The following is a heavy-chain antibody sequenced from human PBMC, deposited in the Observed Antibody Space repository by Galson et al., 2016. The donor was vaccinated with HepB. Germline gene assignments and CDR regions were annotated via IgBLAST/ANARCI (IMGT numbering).Heavy chain of an antibody. V-gene: IGHV3-30*18. Sequence: SLRLSCAASGFTFRSYGMHWVRQAPGRGLEWVAVILYDGSNKYYADSVKGRFTISRDNSKNTLYLQMNSLRPEDTAVYYCAKSAGDRSDFDYWGQGTLVTVSS. CDR1: GFTFRSYG. CDR2: ILYDGSNK. CDR3: AKSAGDRSDFDY. J-gene: IGHJ4*02. D-gene: IGHD3-22*01.